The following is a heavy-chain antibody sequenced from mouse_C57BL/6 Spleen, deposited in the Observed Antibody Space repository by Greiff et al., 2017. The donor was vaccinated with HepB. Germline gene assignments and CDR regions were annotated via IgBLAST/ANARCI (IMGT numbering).Heavy chain of an antibody. J-gene: IGHJ3*01. CDR1: GYTFTDYN. D-gene: IGHD2-2*01. CDR3: ARSGSTMVTTRAWFAY. Sequence: EVQLQQSGPELVKPGASVKMSCKASGYTFTDYNMHWVKQSHGKSLEWIGYINPNNGGTSDNQKFKGKATLTVHKSYSTAYMERRSLTSADSAVYYCARSGSTMVTTRAWFAYWGQGTLVTVSA. CDR2: INPNNGGT. V-gene: IGHV1-22*01.